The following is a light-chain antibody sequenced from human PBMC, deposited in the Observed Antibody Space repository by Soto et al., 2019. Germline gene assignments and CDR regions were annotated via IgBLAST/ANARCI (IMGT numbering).Light chain of an antibody. CDR2: GAS. CDR1: QSVSRSY. Sequence: ETALTQSPGTLSLSPGERAPLSCRASQSVSRSYLAWYQQKPGQAPRLLIYGASSRASGIPDRFSGNGSGTDVTLTISRLEPEDFAVYYCQQYGNSPQTFGGVTKVEIK. J-gene: IGKJ4*02. V-gene: IGKV3-20*01. CDR3: QQYGNSPQT.